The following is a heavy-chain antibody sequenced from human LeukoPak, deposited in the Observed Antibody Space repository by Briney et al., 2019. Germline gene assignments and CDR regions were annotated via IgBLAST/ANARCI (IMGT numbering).Heavy chain of an antibody. CDR1: GSISHTNYY. V-gene: IGHV4-39*07. D-gene: IGHD4-17*01. CDR2: VSYSGST. J-gene: IGHJ4*02. Sequence: SETLSLTCSVSGSISHTNYYWSWIRQPAGKGLEWIGSVSYSGSTYYNPSLKSRVTVSEDTSKNQFSLKLRSVTAADTAVYYCARSATVTTGYFDFWGQGTLVTVSS. CDR3: ARSATVTTGYFDF.